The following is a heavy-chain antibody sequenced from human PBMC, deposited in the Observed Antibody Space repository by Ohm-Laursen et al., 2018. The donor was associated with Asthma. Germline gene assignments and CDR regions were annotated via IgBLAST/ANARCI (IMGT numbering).Heavy chain of an antibody. J-gene: IGHJ4*01. CDR2: VWSDGSRE. Sequence: SLRLSCAASGYTFSRYSIHWVRQAPGKGLEWVAIVWSDGSRENYADSVRGRFSISRDNSKDTLYLQMNSLRAEDTAVYFCAGGIETGSYLLSYWGQGTLVTVSS. CDR3: AGGIETGSYLLSY. V-gene: IGHV3-33*08. CDR1: GYTFSRYS. D-gene: IGHD3-10*01.